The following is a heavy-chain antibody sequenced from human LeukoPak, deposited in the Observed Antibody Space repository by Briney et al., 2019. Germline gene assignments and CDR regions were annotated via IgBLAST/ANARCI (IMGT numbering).Heavy chain of an antibody. J-gene: IGHJ6*03. CDR1: GFTFDDYG. Sequence: GGSLRLSCAASGFTFDDYGMSWVRQAPGKGLEWVSGINWNGGSTGYADSVKGRFTISRDNAKNSLYLQMNSLRAEDTALYYCARRSSIWYTTYYYYYMDVWGKGTTVTVSS. CDR3: ARRSSIWYTTYYYYYMDV. V-gene: IGHV3-20*04. D-gene: IGHD6-13*01. CDR2: INWNGGST.